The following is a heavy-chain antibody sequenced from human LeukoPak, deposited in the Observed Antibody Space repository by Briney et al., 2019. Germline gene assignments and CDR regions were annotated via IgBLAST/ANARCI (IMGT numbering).Heavy chain of an antibody. V-gene: IGHV4-61*02. D-gene: IGHD3-9*01. Sequence: PSETLSLTCTVSGGSISSGSYYWSWIRQPAGKGLEWIGRIYTSGSTNYNPSLKSRVTISVDTSKNQFSLKLSSVTAADTAVYYCARDPVDKPYWFFDLWGRGTLVTVSS. CDR1: GGSISSGSYY. CDR2: IYTSGST. J-gene: IGHJ2*01. CDR3: ARDPVDKPYWFFDL.